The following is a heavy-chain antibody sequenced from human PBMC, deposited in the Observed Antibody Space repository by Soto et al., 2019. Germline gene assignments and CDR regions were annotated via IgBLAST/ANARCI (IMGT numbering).Heavy chain of an antibody. J-gene: IGHJ4*02. CDR2: ISGSGGST. Sequence: EVQLLESGGGLVQPGGSLRLSCAASGFTFSSYAMSWVRQAPGKGLEWVSAISGSGGSTYYADSVKGRFTISRDNSKNTLYLQMNRLRAEDTAVYYCAKDGVATIWPLDYWGQGTLVTVCS. CDR3: AKDGVATIWPLDY. CDR1: GFTFSSYA. V-gene: IGHV3-23*01. D-gene: IGHD5-12*01.